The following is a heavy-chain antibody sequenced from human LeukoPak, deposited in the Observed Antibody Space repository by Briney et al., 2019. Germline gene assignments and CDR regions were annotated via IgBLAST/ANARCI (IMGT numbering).Heavy chain of an antibody. CDR1: GFTFSSYS. CDR2: IKQDGSEK. J-gene: IGHJ4*02. CDR3: ARVVYGTLHSDY. V-gene: IGHV3-7*01. Sequence: PGGSLRLSCAASGFTFSSYSMNWVRQAPGKGLEWVANIKQDGSEKYYVDSVKGRFTISRDNAKNSLYLQMNSLRAEDTAVYYCARVVYGTLHSDYWGQGTLVTVSS. D-gene: IGHD4-17*01.